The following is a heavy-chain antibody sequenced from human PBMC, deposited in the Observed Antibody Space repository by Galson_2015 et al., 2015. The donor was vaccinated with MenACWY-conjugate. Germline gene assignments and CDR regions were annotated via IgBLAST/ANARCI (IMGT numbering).Heavy chain of an antibody. CDR3: EVAGPGNYGDYFDY. D-gene: IGHD3-10*01. V-gene: IGHV4-34*01. Sequence: ETLSLTCAVYDGSLSDYHWRWTRQPPGKGLEWIGEINHRGSTNYNPSLKSRVSISVDTPNNQFSLKMSDVTAADTAVYYCEVAGPGNYGDYFDYWGQGTLVTVSS. CDR2: INHRGST. CDR1: DGSLSDYH. J-gene: IGHJ4*02.